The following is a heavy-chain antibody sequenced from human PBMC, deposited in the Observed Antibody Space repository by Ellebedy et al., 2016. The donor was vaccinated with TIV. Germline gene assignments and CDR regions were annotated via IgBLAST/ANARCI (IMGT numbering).Heavy chain of an antibody. CDR2: ISGSGGST. CDR1: GFTFSSYA. V-gene: IGHV3-23*01. D-gene: IGHD5-12*01. J-gene: IGHJ3*02. Sequence: GESLKISXAASGFTFSSYAMSWVRQAPGKGLEWVSAISGSGGSTYYADSVKGRFTISRDNANSTLYLQMNSLRAEDTALYYCARESGYDSRAFDIWGQGTMVTVSS. CDR3: ARESGYDSRAFDI.